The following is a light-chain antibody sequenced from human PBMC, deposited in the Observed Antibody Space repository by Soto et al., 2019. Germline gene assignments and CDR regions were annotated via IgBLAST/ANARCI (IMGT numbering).Light chain of an antibody. CDR2: IAS. CDR1: QSVRSYY. J-gene: IGKJ1*01. Sequence: EIVLTQTPGTLSLSPGERATLSCRASQSVRSYYLSCYHQQPGQAPRLLIYIASNRTPGIPDRFIGSGSGTDFTLTISRLEPEDFAVYYCQQYGTSPWTFGQGSKVEIK. V-gene: IGKV3-20*01. CDR3: QQYGTSPWT.